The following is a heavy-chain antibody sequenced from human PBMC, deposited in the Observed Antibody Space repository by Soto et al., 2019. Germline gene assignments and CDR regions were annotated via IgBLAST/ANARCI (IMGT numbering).Heavy chain of an antibody. J-gene: IGHJ3*02. D-gene: IGHD1-26*01. Sequence: GGSLRLSCAASGFTFSSYDIHRVRQAPGKGLEWVAVISYDGSKKYYADSVKGQFTISRDNSKNTLYLQMNSLRAEDTAVYYCAKAYSGTFDIWGQGTMVTVSS. CDR1: GFTFSSYD. CDR3: AKAYSGTFDI. V-gene: IGHV3-30*18. CDR2: ISYDGSKK.